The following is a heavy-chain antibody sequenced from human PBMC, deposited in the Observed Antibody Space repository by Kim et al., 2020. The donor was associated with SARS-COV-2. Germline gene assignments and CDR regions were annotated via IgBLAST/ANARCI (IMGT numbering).Heavy chain of an antibody. Sequence: YAASVKGRFTIARDDSKNSLYHQMNSLKTEDTAVYYCSRDSSSGSDSAFDVWGRGTMVTVSS. D-gene: IGHD3-10*01. CDR3: SRDSSSGSDSAFDV. J-gene: IGHJ3*01. V-gene: IGHV3-72*01.